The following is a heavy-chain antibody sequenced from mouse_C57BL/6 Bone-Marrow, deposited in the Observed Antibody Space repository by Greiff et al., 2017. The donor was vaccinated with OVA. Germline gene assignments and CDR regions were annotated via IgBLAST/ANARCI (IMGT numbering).Heavy chain of an antibody. CDR2: IYPGDGDT. Sequence: VKLMESGAELVKPGASVKISCKASGYAFSSYWMNWVKQRPGKGLEWIGQIYPGDGDTNYNGKFKGKATLTADKSSSTAYMQLSSLTSEDSAVYFCARSPSYYYGSSQFAYWGQGTLVTVSA. J-gene: IGHJ3*01. CDR1: GYAFSSYW. D-gene: IGHD1-1*01. CDR3: ARSPSYYYGSSQFAY. V-gene: IGHV1-80*01.